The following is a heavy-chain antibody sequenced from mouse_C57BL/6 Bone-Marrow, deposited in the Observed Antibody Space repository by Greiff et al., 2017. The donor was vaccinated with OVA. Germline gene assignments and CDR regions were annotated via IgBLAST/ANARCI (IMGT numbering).Heavy chain of an antibody. V-gene: IGHV1-59*01. CDR2: IDPSDSYT. CDR1: GYTFTSYW. Sequence: VQLQQPGAELVRPGTSVKLSCKASGYTFTSYWMHWVKQRPGQGLEWIGVIDPSDSYTNYNQKFKGKATLTVDTSSSTAYMQLSSLTSEDSAVYYCARRIVTTHYYAMDYWGQGTSVTVSS. D-gene: IGHD2-5*01. J-gene: IGHJ4*01. CDR3: ARRIVTTHYYAMDY.